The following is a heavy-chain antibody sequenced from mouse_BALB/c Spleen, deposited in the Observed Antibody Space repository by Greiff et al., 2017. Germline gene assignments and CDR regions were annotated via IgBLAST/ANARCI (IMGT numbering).Heavy chain of an antibody. D-gene: IGHD3-1*01. Sequence: EVKLMESGPSLVKPSQTLSLTCSVTGDSITSGYWNWIRKFPGNKLEYMGYISYSGSTYYNPSLKSRISITRDTSKNQYYLQLNSVTTEDTATYYCARYPALGDAMDYWGQGTSVTVSS. CDR2: ISYSGST. V-gene: IGHV3-8*02. J-gene: IGHJ4*01. CDR3: ARYPALGDAMDY. CDR1: GDSITSGY.